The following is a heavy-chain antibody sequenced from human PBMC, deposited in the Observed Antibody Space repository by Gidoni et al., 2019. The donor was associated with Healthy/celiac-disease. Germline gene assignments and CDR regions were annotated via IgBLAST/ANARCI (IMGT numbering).Heavy chain of an antibody. CDR1: GFTFSSYA. CDR2: ISYDGSNK. D-gene: IGHD6-6*01. J-gene: IGHJ4*02. V-gene: IGHV3-30-3*01. CDR3: ARDGESSDGLDY. Sequence: QVQLAESGGGVVKPGRSLRLSCAAPGFTFSSYAMHWVRQAPGKGLEWVAVISYDGSNKYYADSVKGRFTISRDNSKNTLYLQMNSLRAEDTAVYYCARDGESSDGLDYWGQGTLVTVSS.